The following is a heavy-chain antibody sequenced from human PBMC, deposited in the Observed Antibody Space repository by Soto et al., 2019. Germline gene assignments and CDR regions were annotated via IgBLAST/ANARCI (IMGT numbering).Heavy chain of an antibody. Sequence: QVQLQESGPGLVKPSQTLSLTCTVSGGSISSGGYYWNWIRQHPGKGLEWIGYIYYIGSTYYNPSLKRRVTITLDKSNNQFSLKLSSVTAADTAVYYCARSGFPWGQGTLVTVSS. CDR3: ARSGFP. D-gene: IGHD3-22*01. CDR1: GGSISSGGYY. J-gene: IGHJ5*02. V-gene: IGHV4-31*03. CDR2: IYYIGST.